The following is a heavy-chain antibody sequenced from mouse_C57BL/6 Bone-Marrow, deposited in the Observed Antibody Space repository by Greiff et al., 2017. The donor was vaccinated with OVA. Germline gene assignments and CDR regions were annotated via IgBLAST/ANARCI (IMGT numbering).Heavy chain of an antibody. Sequence: EVQLQESGGGLVQPKGSLKLSCAASGFSFNTYAMNWVRQAPGKGLEWVARIRSKRNNYETYYADSVKDRFTISRDDAERKLYLQMNNLKTEDTAMYYCLRHGHGIDYWGQGTTLTVSS. D-gene: IGHD2-1*01. V-gene: IGHV10-1*01. CDR1: GFSFNTYA. J-gene: IGHJ2*01. CDR3: LRHGHGIDY. CDR2: IRSKRNNYET.